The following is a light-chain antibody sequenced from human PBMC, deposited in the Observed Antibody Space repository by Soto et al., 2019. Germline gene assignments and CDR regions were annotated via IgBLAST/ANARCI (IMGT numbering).Light chain of an antibody. J-gene: IGLJ1*01. CDR1: GSDIGAYNY. CDR3: SSFTTSYFYV. V-gene: IGLV2-14*01. CDR2: GVT. Sequence: QSALTHPASVSGSPGQSITISCTGSGSDIGAYNYVSWYQQHPGKAPKLLIHGVTRRPSGVSSRFSASKSAYTASPTISGLQAEDEANYYCSSFTTSYFYVFGPGTKVTV.